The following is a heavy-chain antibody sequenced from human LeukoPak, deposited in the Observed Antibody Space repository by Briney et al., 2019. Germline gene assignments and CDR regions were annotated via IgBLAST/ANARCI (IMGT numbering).Heavy chain of an antibody. CDR3: ARARSPYFDGDAFDI. D-gene: IGHD3-9*01. J-gene: IGHJ3*02. CDR2: IYYSGST. V-gene: IGHV4-59*01. CDR1: GGSISSYY. Sequence: SETLSLTCTVSGGSISSYYWSWIRQPPGKGLEWIGYIYYSGSTNYNPSLKSRVTISVDTSKNQFSLKLSSVTAADTAVYYCARARSPYFDGDAFDIWGQGTMVTVSS.